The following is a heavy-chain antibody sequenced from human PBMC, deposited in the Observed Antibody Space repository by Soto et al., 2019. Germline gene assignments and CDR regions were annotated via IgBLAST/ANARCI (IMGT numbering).Heavy chain of an antibody. D-gene: IGHD5-18*01. CDR1: GFTFSTYW. CDR2: INQDGSEK. J-gene: IGHJ6*02. CDR3: ARDTRQYIYTNYYYYALDI. Sequence: PGGSLRLSCAASGFTFSTYWMSWVHQAPGKGLDWVANINQDGSEKYYVDSVKGRFTISRDDAKNSLYLQMNSLRAEDTAVYYCARDTRQYIYTNYYYYALDIWGQGTTVTVSS. V-gene: IGHV3-7*01.